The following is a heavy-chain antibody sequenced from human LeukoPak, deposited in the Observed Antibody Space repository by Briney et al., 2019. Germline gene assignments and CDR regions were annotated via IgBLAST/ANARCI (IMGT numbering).Heavy chain of an antibody. CDR3: ARGRGYSYGTADWYFDL. V-gene: IGHV4-39*07. J-gene: IGHJ2*01. CDR2: IYYSGST. CDR1: GGSISSSSYY. Sequence: SETLSLTCTVSGGSISSSSYYWGWIRQPPGKGLEWIGSIYYSGSTNYNPSLKSRVTISVDTSKNQFSLKLSSVTAADTAVYYCARGRGYSYGTADWYFDLWGRGTLVTVSS. D-gene: IGHD5-18*01.